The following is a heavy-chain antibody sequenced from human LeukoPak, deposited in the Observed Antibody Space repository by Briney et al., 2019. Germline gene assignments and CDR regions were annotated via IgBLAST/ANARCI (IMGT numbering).Heavy chain of an antibody. CDR1: GGSFSGYY. J-gene: IGHJ4*02. CDR3: ASTGYITGTTVY. V-gene: IGHV4-34*01. Sequence: SETLSLTCAVYGGSFSGYYWSWIRQPPGKGLEWIGEINHSGSTNYNPSLKSRVTISVDTSKNQFSLKLSSVTAADTAVYYCASTGYITGTTVYWGQGTLVTVST. D-gene: IGHD1-7*01. CDR2: INHSGST.